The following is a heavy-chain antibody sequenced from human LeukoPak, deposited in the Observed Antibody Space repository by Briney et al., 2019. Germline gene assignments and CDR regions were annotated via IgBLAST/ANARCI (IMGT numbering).Heavy chain of an antibody. CDR2: IYSGGRT. V-gene: IGHV3-66*01. CDR1: GITVSTNY. D-gene: IGHD6-13*01. J-gene: IGHJ4*02. Sequence: PGGSLRLSCAASGITVSTNYMSWVRQAPGKGLEWVSVIYSGGRTYYADSVKGRFTISRDNSKNTLYLQMNSLRAEDTAVYYCARDLGIPAAEYFDYWGQGTLVTVSS. CDR3: ARDLGIPAAEYFDY.